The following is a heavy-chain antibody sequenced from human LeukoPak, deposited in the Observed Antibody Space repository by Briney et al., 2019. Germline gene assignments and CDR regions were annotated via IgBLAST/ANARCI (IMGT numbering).Heavy chain of an antibody. CDR1: GFTFSRFG. CDR2: ISYDGSNK. CDR3: ATDHGFHYGACFDY. V-gene: IGHV3-30*03. J-gene: IGHJ4*02. Sequence: VGSLRLSCAAPGFTFSRFGMHWGPQAPGKGGEGGAVISYDGSNKYSADSVKGRFTISRDNSKNTLYLQMNSLRAEDTAVYYCATDHGFHYGACFDYWGQGTLVTVSS. D-gene: IGHD4-17*01.